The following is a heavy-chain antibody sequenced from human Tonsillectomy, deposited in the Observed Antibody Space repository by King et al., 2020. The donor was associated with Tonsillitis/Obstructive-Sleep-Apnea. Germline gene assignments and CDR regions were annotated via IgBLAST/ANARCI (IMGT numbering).Heavy chain of an antibody. D-gene: IGHD3-22*01. CDR1: GFTFDDYA. CDR3: AKDMAPDYYDSSGYSLNAFDI. J-gene: IGHJ3*02. V-gene: IGHV3-9*01. CDR2: ISWNSGSI. Sequence: VKLVESGGGLVQPGRSLRLSCAASGFTFDDYAMHWVRHAPGKGLEWVSGISWNSGSIGYADSVKGRFTISRDNAKNSLYLQMNSLRAEDTALYYCAKDMAPDYYDSSGYSLNAFDIWGQGTMVTVSS.